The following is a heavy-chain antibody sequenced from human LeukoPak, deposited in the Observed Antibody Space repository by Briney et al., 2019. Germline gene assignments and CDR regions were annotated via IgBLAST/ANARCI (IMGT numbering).Heavy chain of an antibody. D-gene: IGHD3-3*01. V-gene: IGHV4-34*01. CDR2: INHSGST. Sequence: PSETLSLTCAVYGGSFSGYYWSWIRQPPGKGLEWIGEINHSGSTNYNPSLKSRVTISVDTSKNQFSLKLSSVTAADTAVYYCARGRLRFVGLNWFDPWGQGTLVTVPS. J-gene: IGHJ5*02. CDR3: ARGRLRFVGLNWFDP. CDR1: GGSFSGYY.